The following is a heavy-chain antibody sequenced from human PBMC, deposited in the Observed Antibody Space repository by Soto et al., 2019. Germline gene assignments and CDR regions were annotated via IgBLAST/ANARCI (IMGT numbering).Heavy chain of an antibody. Sequence: PSETLSLTCTVSGGSISIYYWSWIRHPAGKGLEWIGRIYTSGSTNYNPSLKSRVTMSVDTSKNQFSLKLSSVTAADTAVYYCAGEPLYCSGGSCYPPNFDYWGQGTLVTVSS. V-gene: IGHV4-4*07. D-gene: IGHD2-15*01. CDR3: AGEPLYCSGGSCYPPNFDY. J-gene: IGHJ4*02. CDR2: IYTSGST. CDR1: GGSISIYY.